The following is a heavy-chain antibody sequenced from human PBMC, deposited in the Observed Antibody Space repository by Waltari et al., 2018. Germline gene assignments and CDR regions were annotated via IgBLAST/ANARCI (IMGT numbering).Heavy chain of an antibody. V-gene: IGHV4-39*01. D-gene: IGHD3-10*01. CDR3: ARGGETEHDY. J-gene: IGHJ4*02. CDR2: IYYSGST. Sequence: QLQLQESGPGLVKPSETLSLTCTVSGGSISSSSYYWGWIRQPPGKGLEWIGSIYYSGSTYYNPSLKSRVTISVDTSKNQFSLKLSSVTAADTAVYCCARGGETEHDYWGQGTLVTVSS. CDR1: GGSISSSSYY.